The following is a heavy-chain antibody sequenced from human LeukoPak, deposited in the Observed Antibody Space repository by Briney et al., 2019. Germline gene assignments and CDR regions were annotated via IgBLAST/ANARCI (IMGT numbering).Heavy chain of an antibody. Sequence: GGSLRLSCAASGFNFRNAWMSWVRQAPGKGLEWVSAISGSGGSTYYADSVKGRFTISRDNSKNTLYLQMNSLRAEDTAVYYCAKIVLRSHYYDSSGYPYWYFDLWGRGTLVTVSS. V-gene: IGHV3-23*01. CDR3: AKIVLRSHYYDSSGYPYWYFDL. CDR1: GFNFRNAW. CDR2: ISGSGGST. J-gene: IGHJ2*01. D-gene: IGHD3-22*01.